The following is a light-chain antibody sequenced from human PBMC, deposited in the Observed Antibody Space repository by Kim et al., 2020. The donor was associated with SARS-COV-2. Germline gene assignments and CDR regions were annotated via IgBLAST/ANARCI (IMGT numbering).Light chain of an antibody. CDR3: QSYNRSNVV. Sequence: GKTVTSSCDRSSGSIECNYVQWYQQRPGGVPTAVIYEDDQRPSGVSDRFSGSIDNSSNSASLTISGLKTEDEADYYCQSYNRSNVVFGGGTKLTVL. V-gene: IGLV6-57*03. J-gene: IGLJ2*01. CDR2: EDD. CDR1: SGSIECNY.